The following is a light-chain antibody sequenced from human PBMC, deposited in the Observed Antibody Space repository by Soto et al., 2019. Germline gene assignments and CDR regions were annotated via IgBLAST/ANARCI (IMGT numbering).Light chain of an antibody. Sequence: QSVLTQPASVSGSDGQSITISCTGTSSDIGGYNYVSWYQHHPGKAPTLMIYEVSHRPSGVSHRFSGSKSGNTASLTISGLQADDETDYYCSSYTTNSTYVFGTGTKVTVL. CDR2: EVS. V-gene: IGLV2-14*01. J-gene: IGLJ1*01. CDR1: SSDIGGYNY. CDR3: SSYTTNSTYV.